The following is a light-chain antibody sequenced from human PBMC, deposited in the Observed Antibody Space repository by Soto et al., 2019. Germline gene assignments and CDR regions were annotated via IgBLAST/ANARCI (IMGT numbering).Light chain of an antibody. J-gene: IGLJ2*01. CDR3: SSYTGFSTDIL. CDR2: QVT. Sequence: QSALTQPASVSGSPGQSITISCTGTSSDVGSYNFVSWYQQHAGTAPKLIIYQVTNRPSGVSDRFSASKSGDTASLTISGLQAEDEAFYYCSSYTGFSTDILFGGGTQLNVL. V-gene: IGLV2-14*01. CDR1: SSDVGSYNF.